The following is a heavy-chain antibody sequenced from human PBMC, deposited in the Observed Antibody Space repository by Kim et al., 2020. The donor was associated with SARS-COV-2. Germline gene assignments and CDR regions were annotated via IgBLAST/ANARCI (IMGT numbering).Heavy chain of an antibody. D-gene: IGHD3-22*01. CDR3: ARGLIVVVPYGMDV. CDR1: GGSFSGYY. Sequence: SETLSLTCAVYGGSFSGYYWSWIRQPPGKGLEWIGEINHSGSTNYNPSLKSRVTISVDTSKNQFSLKLSSVTAADTAVYYCARGLIVVVPYGMDVWGQGTTVTVSS. CDR2: INHSGST. V-gene: IGHV4-34*01. J-gene: IGHJ6*02.